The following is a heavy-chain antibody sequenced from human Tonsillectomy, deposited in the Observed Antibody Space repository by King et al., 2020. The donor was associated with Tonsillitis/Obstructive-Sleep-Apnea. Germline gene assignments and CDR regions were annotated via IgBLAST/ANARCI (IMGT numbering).Heavy chain of an antibody. Sequence: VQLQQWGAGLLKPSETLSLTCAVYGGSFSGYYWSWIRQPPGKGLEWIGEINHSGSTNYNPSLKSRVTISVDTSKNQFSLKLSSVTAADTAVYYCAREGGSEYYDSSGYGIWGQGTLVTVSS. D-gene: IGHD3-22*01. V-gene: IGHV4-34*01. CDR1: GGSFSGYY. J-gene: IGHJ4*02. CDR3: AREGGSEYYDSSGYGI. CDR2: INHSGST.